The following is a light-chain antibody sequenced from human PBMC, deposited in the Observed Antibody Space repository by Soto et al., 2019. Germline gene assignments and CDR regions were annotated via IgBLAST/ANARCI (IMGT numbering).Light chain of an antibody. J-gene: IGKJ1*01. Sequence: DIQMTQSPSSLSASVGDRVTITCRASQGIRNDLGWYQQKPGKAPKRLIYAASSFQSGVPSRFSGSGSGTAFTLTLSRLQPEDFATYYCIQHTSYPLVTFGQGTTVEIK. V-gene: IGKV1-17*01. CDR3: IQHTSYPLVT. CDR2: AAS. CDR1: QGIRND.